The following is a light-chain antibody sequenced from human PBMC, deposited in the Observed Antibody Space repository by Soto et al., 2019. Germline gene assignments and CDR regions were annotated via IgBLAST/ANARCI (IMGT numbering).Light chain of an antibody. CDR2: DSS. Sequence: EIVLTQSPATLSLSPGEGATLSCRASQSVGIYLAWYQQKPGQAPRLLIYDSSNRATGIPARFSNNGSGTDFTLTISSLEPEDFAGDYCQQRSDWPYTFGKGTRLEIK. CDR3: QQRSDWPYT. J-gene: IGKJ2*01. CDR1: QSVGIY. V-gene: IGKV3-11*01.